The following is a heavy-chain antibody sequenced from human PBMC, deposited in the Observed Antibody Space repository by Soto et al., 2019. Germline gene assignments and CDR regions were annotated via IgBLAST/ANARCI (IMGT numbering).Heavy chain of an antibody. J-gene: IGHJ4*02. CDR3: ARHSGGFPTDY. D-gene: IGHD2-15*01. V-gene: IGHV4-39*01. CDR2: IYYSGST. CDR1: GGSISSSSYY. Sequence: QLQLQESGPGLVKPSETLSLTCTVSGGSISSSSYYWGWIRQPPGKGLEWIGSIYYSGSTYYNPSLKSRVTISVDTSKNQFSLKLSSVTAADTAVYYCARHSGGFPTDYWGQGTLVTVSS.